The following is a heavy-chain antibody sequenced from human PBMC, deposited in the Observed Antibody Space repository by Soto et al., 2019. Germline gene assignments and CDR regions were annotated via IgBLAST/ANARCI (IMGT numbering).Heavy chain of an antibody. J-gene: IGHJ6*02. CDR3: AKDWGRGGATADYYYALDV. D-gene: IGHD1-26*01. V-gene: IGHV3-23*01. CDR1: GFTFNIYA. Sequence: LRLSCAASGFTFNIYAMSWVRQAPGKGLEWVSIISGSGGSMYYADSVKGRFTISRDNSKNTVYLQMNTLRAEDTAVYYCAKDWGRGGATADYYYALDVWGQGTTVTVSS. CDR2: ISGSGGSM.